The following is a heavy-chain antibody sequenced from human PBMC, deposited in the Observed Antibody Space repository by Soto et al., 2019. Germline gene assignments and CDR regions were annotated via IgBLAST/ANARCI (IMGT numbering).Heavy chain of an antibody. V-gene: IGHV1-69*13. CDR3: ASAIVVVAAPYYYYGMDV. CDR2: IIPIFGTA. D-gene: IGHD2-15*01. Sequence: SVKVSCKASGGTFSSYAISWVRQAPGQGXEWMGGIIPIFGTANYAQKFQGRVTITADESTSTAYMELSSLRSEDTAVYYCASAIVVVAAPYYYYGMDVWGQGTTVTVSS. CDR1: GGTFSSYA. J-gene: IGHJ6*02.